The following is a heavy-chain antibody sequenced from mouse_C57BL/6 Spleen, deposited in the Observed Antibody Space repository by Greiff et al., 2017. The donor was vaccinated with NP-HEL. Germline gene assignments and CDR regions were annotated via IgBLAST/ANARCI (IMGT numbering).Heavy chain of an antibody. V-gene: IGHV1-5*01. J-gene: IGHJ2*01. CDR2: IYPGNSDT. CDR3: TRERELGLLDY. Sequence: EVQLQESGTVLARPGASVKMSCKTSGYTFTSYWMHWVKQRSGQGLEWIGAIYPGNSDTSYNQKFKGKAKLTAVTSASTAYMELSSLTYEDSAVYYWTRERELGLLDYWGQGTTLTVSS. D-gene: IGHD3-1*01. CDR1: GYTFTSYW.